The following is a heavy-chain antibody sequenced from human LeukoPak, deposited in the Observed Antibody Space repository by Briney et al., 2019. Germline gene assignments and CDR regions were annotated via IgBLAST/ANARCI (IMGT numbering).Heavy chain of an antibody. D-gene: IGHD1-26*01. Sequence: GGSLRLSCAASGFTFSSSWMTWVRQAPGKGLEWVASINQDGGEIHYVDSVKGRFTISRDNAKNSLYLQMNSLRAEDTAVYYCASPLVGATVYWGQGTLVTVSS. V-gene: IGHV3-7*01. CDR3: ASPLVGATVY. J-gene: IGHJ4*02. CDR2: INQDGGEI. CDR1: GFTFSSSW.